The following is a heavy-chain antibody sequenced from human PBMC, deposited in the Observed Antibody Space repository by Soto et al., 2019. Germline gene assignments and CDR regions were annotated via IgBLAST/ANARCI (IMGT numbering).Heavy chain of an antibody. D-gene: IGHD1-7*01. V-gene: IGHV4-59*01. J-gene: IGHJ3*02. CDR1: GGSISSYY. CDR2: IYYSGTT. Sequence: SETLSPTCTVSGGSISSYYWSWIRQPPGKGLEWIGYIYYSGTTNYNPSLKSRVTISVDTSKNQFSLKLSSVTAADTAVYYCARNYGHAFDIWGQGTMVTVSS. CDR3: ARNYGHAFDI.